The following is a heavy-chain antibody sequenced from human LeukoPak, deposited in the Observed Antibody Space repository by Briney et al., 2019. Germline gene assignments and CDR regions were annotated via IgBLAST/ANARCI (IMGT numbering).Heavy chain of an antibody. CDR3: ARGVLRDHFDY. CDR1: GYTFTGYY. Sequence: GAPVKSSCKASGYTFTGYYIHWVRQAPGQGLEWMGWINLNSGDTNYAQKFQGRVAMTRDTSISTAYMELSRLRSDDTAVYYCARGVLRDHFDYWGQGTLVIVSS. J-gene: IGHJ4*02. CDR2: INLNSGDT. D-gene: IGHD3-16*01. V-gene: IGHV1-2*02.